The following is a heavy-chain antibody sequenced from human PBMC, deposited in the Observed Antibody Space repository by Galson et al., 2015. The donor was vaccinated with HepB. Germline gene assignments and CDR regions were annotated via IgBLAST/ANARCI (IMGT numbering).Heavy chain of an antibody. CDR2: ISAYNGNT. Sequence: SVKVSCKASGYTFTSYGISWVRQAPGQGLEWMGWISAYNGNTNYAQKLQGRVTMTTDTSTSTAYMELRSLRSDDTAVYYCARDIQAMVRGDPVDYFYYYYGMDVWGQGTTVTVSS. J-gene: IGHJ6*02. D-gene: IGHD3-10*01. CDR1: GYTFTSYG. CDR3: ARDIQAMVRGDPVDYFYYYYGMDV. V-gene: IGHV1-18*04.